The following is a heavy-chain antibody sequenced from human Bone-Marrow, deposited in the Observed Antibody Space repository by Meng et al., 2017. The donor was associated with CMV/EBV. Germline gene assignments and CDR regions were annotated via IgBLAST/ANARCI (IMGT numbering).Heavy chain of an antibody. J-gene: IGHJ4*02. Sequence: GESLKISCVASGFDFSSHSMDWVRQAPGRGLEWVSYISPRSSTVDYAETVKGRFTIFRDNAKNSLYLQMNSLRAEDTAVYYCARAMSGGTYYVYFDYWGQGALVTVSS. CDR1: GFDFSSHS. D-gene: IGHD1-26*01. CDR2: ISPRSSTV. V-gene: IGHV3-48*04. CDR3: ARAMSGGTYYVYFDY.